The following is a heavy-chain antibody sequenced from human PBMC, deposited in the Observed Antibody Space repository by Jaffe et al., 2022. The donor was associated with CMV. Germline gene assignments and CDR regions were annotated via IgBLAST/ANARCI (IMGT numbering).Heavy chain of an antibody. Sequence: EVQLVESGGGLVKPGGSLRLSCAASGFTFSSYSMNWVRQAPGKGLEWVSSISSSSSYIYYADSVKGRFTISRDNAKNSLYLQMNSLRAEDTAVYYCARADIAAAANAFDIWGQGTMVTVSS. J-gene: IGHJ3*02. CDR2: ISSSSSYI. CDR3: ARADIAAAANAFDI. CDR1: GFTFSSYS. D-gene: IGHD6-13*01. V-gene: IGHV3-21*01.